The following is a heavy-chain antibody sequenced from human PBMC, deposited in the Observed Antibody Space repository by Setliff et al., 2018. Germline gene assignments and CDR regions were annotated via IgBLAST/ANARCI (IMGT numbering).Heavy chain of an antibody. D-gene: IGHD3-10*01. CDR1: GASVSSHY. CDR3: VRDRGFHRGAFDS. Sequence: PSETLSLTCNVSGASVSSHYWDWIRQPPGKGLEWIGFISYSGITTYNVSLKSRVSISVDTSKNQLSLTLSSVTAADTAVYYCVRDRGFHRGAFDSWGRGTLVTVSS. V-gene: IGHV4-59*02. J-gene: IGHJ4*02. CDR2: ISYSGIT.